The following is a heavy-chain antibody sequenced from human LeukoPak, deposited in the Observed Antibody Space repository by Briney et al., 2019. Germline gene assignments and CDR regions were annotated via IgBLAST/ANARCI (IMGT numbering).Heavy chain of an antibody. CDR2: IYPGGSET. J-gene: IGHJ4*02. CDR3: ARASRDGYNQNFDH. D-gene: IGHD5-24*01. V-gene: IGHV5-51*01. Sequence: GEALKTPFKGLGYSFSSYWNAWGRQRPGKGLGGMGIIYPGGSETRYHPSFQGQVTISADSSTSTAYLQWSSLRASDSAMYYCARASRDGYNQNFDHWGQGGLVTVSS. CDR1: GYSFSSYW.